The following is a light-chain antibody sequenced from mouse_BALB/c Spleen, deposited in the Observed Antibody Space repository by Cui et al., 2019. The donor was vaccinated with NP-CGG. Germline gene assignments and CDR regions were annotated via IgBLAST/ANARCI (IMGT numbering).Light chain of an antibody. J-gene: IGLJ1*01. CDR1: TGAVTTSNY. Sequence: HAVCTQESVLTTSPGETVTLTCRSSTGAVTTSNYANWVQEKPDHLFTGLIGGTNNRAPGVPARFSDSLIGDKAALTITGAQTEDEAIYFCALWYSNHWVFGGGTKLTVL. CDR2: GTN. CDR3: ALWYSNHWV. V-gene: IGLV1*01.